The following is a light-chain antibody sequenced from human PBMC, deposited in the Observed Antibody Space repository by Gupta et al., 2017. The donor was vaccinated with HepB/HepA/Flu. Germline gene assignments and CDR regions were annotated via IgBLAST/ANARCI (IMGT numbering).Light chain of an antibody. V-gene: IGKV1-39*01. Sequence: IQMTQSPSSLSASVGDRVTITCRASQGISTFLNWYQQKPGKAPKVVIFVASILQSGVPSRFSGSGSATDFTLTINSLQPEDFATYYCQQTYSFPPTFGQGTKVEIK. J-gene: IGKJ1*01. CDR2: VAS. CDR1: QGISTF. CDR3: QQTYSFPPT.